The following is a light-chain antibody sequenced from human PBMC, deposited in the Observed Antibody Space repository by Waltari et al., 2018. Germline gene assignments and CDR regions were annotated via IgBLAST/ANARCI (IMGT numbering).Light chain of an antibody. V-gene: IGKV4-1*01. J-gene: IGKJ1*01. CDR3: QQYYSTPQT. CDR2: WAS. Sequence: DAVMTQSPDPLAVSLAERPSITGKSSQTILYTSNNKSYLAWYQQKPGQPPKLLIYWASTRESGVPDRFSGSGSGTDFTLTISSLQAEDVAVYYCQQYYSTPQTFGQGTKVEIK. CDR1: QTILYTSNNKSY.